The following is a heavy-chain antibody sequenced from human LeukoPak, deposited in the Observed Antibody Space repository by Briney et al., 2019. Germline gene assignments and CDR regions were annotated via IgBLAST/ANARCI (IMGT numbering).Heavy chain of an antibody. CDR3: ARQAYYYDRSGYYFEDY. V-gene: IGHV5-51*01. CDR2: IYPGDSDT. Sequence: GESLKISCKGSGYIFTSYWIGWVRQMPGKGLEWMGIIYPGDSDTKYSPSFQGQVTISADKSISTAYLQWSSLKASDTAMYYCARQAYYYDRSGYYFEDYWGQGTLVTVSS. D-gene: IGHD3-22*01. CDR1: GYIFTSYW. J-gene: IGHJ4*02.